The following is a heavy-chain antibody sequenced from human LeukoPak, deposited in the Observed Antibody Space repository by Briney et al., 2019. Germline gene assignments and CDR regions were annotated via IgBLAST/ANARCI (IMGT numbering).Heavy chain of an antibody. J-gene: IGHJ5*02. D-gene: IGHD3-10*01. CDR3: ARAFDYYGSGSQYNWFDP. Sequence: SETLSLTCTVSGGSISSYYWNWIRQPPGKGLEWIGYIYYSGSTNYNPSLKSRVTISVDTSKNQFSLKLSSVTAADTAVYYCARAFDYYGSGSQYNWFDPWGQGTLVTVSS. CDR1: GGSISSYY. V-gene: IGHV4-59*01. CDR2: IYYSGST.